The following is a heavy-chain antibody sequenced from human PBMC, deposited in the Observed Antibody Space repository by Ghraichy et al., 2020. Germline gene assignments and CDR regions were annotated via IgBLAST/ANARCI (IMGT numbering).Heavy chain of an antibody. D-gene: IGHD6-13*01. V-gene: IGHV3-53*01. CDR2: IYSDGST. CDR3: ANMWQQSDY. CDR1: GFTVSSNY. J-gene: IGHJ4*02. Sequence: WGSLRLSCEASGFTVSSNYMSSVRQAPGKGLEWVSLIYSDGSTFYADSVKGRFTISRDNSKNTLFLQMNSLRAEDTAVYFCANMWQQSDYWGRGTLVTVSS.